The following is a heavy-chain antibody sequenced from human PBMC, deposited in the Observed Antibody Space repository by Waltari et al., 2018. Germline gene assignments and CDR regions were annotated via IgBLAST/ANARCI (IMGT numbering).Heavy chain of an antibody. CDR2: ISYDGTNK. V-gene: IGHV3-30*18. Sequence: QVQLVESGGGVVQPGRSLRLSCAASGFTFSSYGMHWVRQAPGKGLEWVAVISYDGTNKYYADSVKGRFTISRDNAKNTLYLQMNTLGAEDTALYYCAKDWATVLTPLHYWGQGSLVTVSS. J-gene: IGHJ4*02. CDR1: GFTFSSYG. CDR3: AKDWATVLTPLHY. D-gene: IGHD3-10*01.